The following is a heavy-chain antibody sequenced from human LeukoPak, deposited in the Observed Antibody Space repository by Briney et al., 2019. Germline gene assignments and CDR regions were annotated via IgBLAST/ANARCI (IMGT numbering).Heavy chain of an antibody. CDR2: IYHSGST. CDR3: ARDLDLWGLDI. D-gene: IGHD3/OR15-3a*01. Sequence: SQTLSLTCAVSGGSISSGGYSGSWIRQPPGKGLEWIGYIYHSGSTYYNPSLKSRVTISVDRSKNQFSLKLSSVTAADTAVYYCARDLDLWGLDIWGQGTMVTVSS. J-gene: IGHJ3*02. CDR1: GGSISSGGYS. V-gene: IGHV4-30-2*01.